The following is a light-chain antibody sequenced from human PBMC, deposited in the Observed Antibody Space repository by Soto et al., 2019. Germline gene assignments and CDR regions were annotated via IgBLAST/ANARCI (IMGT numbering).Light chain of an antibody. V-gene: IGKV3-15*01. CDR3: QQYNIWPTLT. CDR1: QSVSSN. Sequence: EIVMTQSPATLSVSPGERATLSCRASQSVSSNLAWYQQKPGQAPRLLIYGASTRATGIPARFSGSGSGTEFTLTISSMQSEDFAVYYCQQYNIWPTLTFGGGTKVEIK. CDR2: GAS. J-gene: IGKJ4*01.